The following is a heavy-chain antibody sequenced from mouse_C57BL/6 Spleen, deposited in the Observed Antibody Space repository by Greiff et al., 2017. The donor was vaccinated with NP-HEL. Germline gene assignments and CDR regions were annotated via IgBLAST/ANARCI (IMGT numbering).Heavy chain of an antibody. Sequence: QVQLQQSGPELVKPGASVKISCKASGYAFSSSWMNWVKQRPGKGLEWIGRIYPGDGDTNYIGKFKGKATLTADKSSSTAYMQLSSLTSEDSAVYFCARRGARNYFDYWGQGTTLTVSS. CDR3: ARRGARNYFDY. V-gene: IGHV1-82*01. CDR2: IYPGDGDT. CDR1: GYAFSSSW. J-gene: IGHJ2*01.